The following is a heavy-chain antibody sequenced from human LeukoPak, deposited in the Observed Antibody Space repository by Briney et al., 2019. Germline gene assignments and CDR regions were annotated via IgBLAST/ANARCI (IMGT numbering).Heavy chain of an antibody. V-gene: IGHV3-23*01. CDR2: ISVGCGST. Sequence: SYWVIWGLRQAPGKVLEWVSGISVGCGSTYYADSVKGRFTISRDNSKNTQQLQMNGLRAEATTFYYCAKYVTADGPTYGLDVWGQGTTVTVSS. J-gene: IGHJ6*02. CDR3: AKYVTADGPTYGLDV. CDR1: SYWV. D-gene: IGHD3-10*02.